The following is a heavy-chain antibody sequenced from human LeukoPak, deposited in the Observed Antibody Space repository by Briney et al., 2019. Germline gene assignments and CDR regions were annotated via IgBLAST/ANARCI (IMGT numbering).Heavy chain of an antibody. J-gene: IGHJ4*02. D-gene: IGHD6-13*01. CDR3: ARDRAGTFDY. Sequence: GGSQRLSCAASGFTVSSNYMSWVRQAPGKGLEWVSVIYSGGSTYYADSVKGRFTISRDNSKNTLYLQMNSLRAEDTAVYYCARDRAGTFDYWGQGTLVTVSS. V-gene: IGHV3-66*01. CDR1: GFTVSSNY. CDR2: IYSGGST.